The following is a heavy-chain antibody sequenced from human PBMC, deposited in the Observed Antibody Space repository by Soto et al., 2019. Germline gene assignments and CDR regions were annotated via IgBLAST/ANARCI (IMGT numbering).Heavy chain of an antibody. Sequence: SWTLSLTCTVSGGCMSSGGYYWSWIRQHPGKGLEWIGYSYYSGSTYYNPSLKSRVTISVDTSKNQFSLKLSSVTAADTAVYYCAREVLLFGEIKDGGINWFDPSGQGTLVTVSS. J-gene: IGHJ5*02. D-gene: IGHD3-10*01. CDR2: SYYSGST. CDR1: GGCMSSGGYY. CDR3: AREVLLFGEIKDGGINWFDP. V-gene: IGHV4-31*03.